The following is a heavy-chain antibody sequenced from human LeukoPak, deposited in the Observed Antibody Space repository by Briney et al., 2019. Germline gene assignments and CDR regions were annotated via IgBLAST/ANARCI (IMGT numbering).Heavy chain of an antibody. V-gene: IGHV3-33*01. CDR2: IWYDGSNK. CDR3: ARWSRSYYTFFDY. D-gene: IGHD1-26*01. CDR1: GFTFSSYG. Sequence: GGSLRLSCAASGFTFSSYGMHWVRQAPGKGLEWVAVIWYDGSNKYYADSVKGRFTISRDNSKNTLYLQMNSLRAEDTAVYYCARWSRSYYTFFDYWGQGTLVTVSS. J-gene: IGHJ4*02.